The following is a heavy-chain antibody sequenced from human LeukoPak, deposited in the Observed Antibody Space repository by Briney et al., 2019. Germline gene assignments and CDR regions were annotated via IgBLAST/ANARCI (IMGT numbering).Heavy chain of an antibody. CDR2: IYYSGST. CDR1: GGPISSGDYY. V-gene: IGHV4-30-4*01. Sequence: SETLSLTCTVSGGPISSGDYYWSWIRQPPGKGLEWIGYIYYSGSTYYNPSLKSRVTISVDTSKNQFSLKLSSVTAADTAVYYCAREPLYSSGWYDYWGQGTLVTVSS. CDR3: AREPLYSSGWYDY. D-gene: IGHD6-19*01. J-gene: IGHJ4*02.